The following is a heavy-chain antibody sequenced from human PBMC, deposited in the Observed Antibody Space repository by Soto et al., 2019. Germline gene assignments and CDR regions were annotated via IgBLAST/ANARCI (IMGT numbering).Heavy chain of an antibody. CDR1: GFTFSSYD. CDR3: ARAIGPTLFDY. Sequence: LRLSCSASGFTFSSYDMHWVRQVTGKGLEWVSAIGTTGDTYYAGSVKGRFTISRENAKNSLYLQMNSLRAGDTAIYFCARAIGPTLFDYWGQGTLVTVSS. J-gene: IGHJ4*02. V-gene: IGHV3-13*04. CDR2: IGTTGDT. D-gene: IGHD3-22*01.